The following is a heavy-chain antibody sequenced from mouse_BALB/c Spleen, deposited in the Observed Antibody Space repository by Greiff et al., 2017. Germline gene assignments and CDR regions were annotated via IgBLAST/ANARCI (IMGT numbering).Heavy chain of an antibody. Sequence: QVQLQQPGAELVRPGASVKLSCKASGYTFTSYWINWVKQRPGQGLEWIGNIYPSDSYTNYNQKFKDKATLTVDKSSSTAYMQLSSPTSEDSAVYYCTRRGGSLYYYAMDYWGQGTSVTVSS. CDR2: IYPSDSYT. CDR1: GYTFTSYW. V-gene: IGHV1-69*02. J-gene: IGHJ4*01. CDR3: TRRGGSLYYYAMDY. D-gene: IGHD6-5*01.